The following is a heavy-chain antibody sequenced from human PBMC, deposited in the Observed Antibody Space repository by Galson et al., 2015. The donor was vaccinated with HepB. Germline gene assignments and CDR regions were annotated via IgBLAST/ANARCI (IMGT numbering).Heavy chain of an antibody. CDR2: IIPSSGNT. V-gene: IGHV3-23*01. D-gene: IGHD4-17*01. J-gene: IGHJ4*02. CDR3: VAYSTTNGAMDY. Sequence: SLRLSCAASRFTFSNYAMSWVRQAPGKGLGWVSTIIPSSGNTYYTDSVQGRFTISRDNSKNTLSLQMDSLRAEDTAVYYCVAYSTTNGAMDYWGQGTLVTVSS. CDR1: RFTFSNYA.